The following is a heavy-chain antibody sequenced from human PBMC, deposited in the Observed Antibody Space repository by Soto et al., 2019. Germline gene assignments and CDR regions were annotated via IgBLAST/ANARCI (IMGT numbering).Heavy chain of an antibody. CDR3: AIGTPTTYFDY. Sequence: PSQNRCLPCTVSGGSTSPYYWSLIRQPPGKGLEWIGYFYYSGSTNYNPSLRSRVSISVDTSKNQFSLKLSSVTAADTAVYYCAIGTPTTYFDYWCPGTLGSVTS. CDR2: FYYSGST. J-gene: IGHJ4*02. CDR1: GGSTSPYY. V-gene: IGHV4-59*01. D-gene: IGHD3-16*01.